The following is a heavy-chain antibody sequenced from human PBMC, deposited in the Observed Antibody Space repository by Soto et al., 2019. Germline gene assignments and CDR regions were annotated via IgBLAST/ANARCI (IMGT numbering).Heavy chain of an antibody. D-gene: IGHD1-26*01. Sequence: VGSLRLSCAASGFTFSNYATSWVRQAPGKGLEWVSGIIGRGVSSNYADSVKGRFSISRDNSKYTLYLQMNNLRAEDTAVYYCAKDASPVGVDYFDHWGQGTLVTVSS. J-gene: IGHJ4*02. V-gene: IGHV3-23*01. CDR1: GFTFSNYA. CDR3: AKDASPVGVDYFDH. CDR2: IIGRGVSS.